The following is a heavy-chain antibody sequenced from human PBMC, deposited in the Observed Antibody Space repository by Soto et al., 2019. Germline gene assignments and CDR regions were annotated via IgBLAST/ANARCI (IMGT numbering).Heavy chain of an antibody. D-gene: IGHD2-15*01. CDR2: SNGDGSSI. Sequence: LRLSCAASGFTISSHWMHWVRHTPGKGLVWVSRSNGDGSSINYADSVKGRFTISRDNAKNTLYLQMNSLRVEDTAVYFCARELAPTPPPPSSLMDVWGQGTTVTVSS. V-gene: IGHV3-74*01. J-gene: IGHJ6*02. CDR1: GFTISSHW. CDR3: ARELAPTPPPPSSLMDV.